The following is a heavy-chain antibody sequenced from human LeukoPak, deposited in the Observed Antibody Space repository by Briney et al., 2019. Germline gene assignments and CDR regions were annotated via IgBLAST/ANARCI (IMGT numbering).Heavy chain of an antibody. CDR2: ISAYNDNT. D-gene: IGHD6-6*01. CDR1: GYTFTSYG. Sequence: ASVKVSCKASGYTFTSYGISWVRQAPGQGLEWMGWISAYNDNTKYAQKLQGRVTMTTDTSTSTAYMELRSLRSDDTAVYYCARDLGAARLSYCYYMDVWGKGTTVTVSS. V-gene: IGHV1-18*01. J-gene: IGHJ6*03. CDR3: ARDLGAARLSYCYYMDV.